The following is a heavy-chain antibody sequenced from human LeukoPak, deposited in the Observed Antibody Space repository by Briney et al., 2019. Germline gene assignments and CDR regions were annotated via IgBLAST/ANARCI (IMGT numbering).Heavy chain of an antibody. CDR2: INPNSGGT. J-gene: IGHJ4*02. V-gene: IGHV1-2*02. CDR3: ARPQLTYYYDSSGYSSLIFDY. D-gene: IGHD3-22*01. Sequence: GASVKVSCKASGYTFTVYYMHWVRQAPGQGLEWMGWINPNSGGTNYAQKFQGRVTMTRDTSISTAYMELSRLRSDDTAVYYCARPQLTYYYDSSGYSSLIFDYWGQGTLVTVSS. CDR1: GYTFTVYY.